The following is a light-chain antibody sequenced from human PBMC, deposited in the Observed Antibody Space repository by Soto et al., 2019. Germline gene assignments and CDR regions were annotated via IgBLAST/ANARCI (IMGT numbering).Light chain of an antibody. CDR2: EVT. V-gene: IGLV2-8*01. CDR3: TSYTGSDRLL. CDR1: SSDVGRYNY. J-gene: IGLJ2*01. Sequence: QSALAQPPSASGAIGQSVTISCTGTSSDVGRYNYVSWYQQHPGKAPRVIIFEVTKRPSGVPDRFSGSRSGNTASLTVSGLGAEDEADYYCTSYTGSDRLLFGGGTKLTVL.